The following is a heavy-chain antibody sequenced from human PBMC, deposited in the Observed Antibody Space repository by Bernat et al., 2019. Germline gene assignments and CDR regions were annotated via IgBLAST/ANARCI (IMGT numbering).Heavy chain of an antibody. D-gene: IGHD4-17*01. V-gene: IGHV3-23*04. J-gene: IGHJ4*02. CDR2: ISGSSDT. CDR3: VKDPLMTTVTTEVGY. CDR1: GFTFSSYA. Sequence: EVQLVESGGGLVQPGGSLRLSCAASGFTFSSYAMSWVRQAPGKVLEWVSAISGSSDTYYADSVKGRFTISRDNSKNALYLQMNSLRAEDTAVYYCVKDPLMTTVTTEVGYWGQGTLVTVSS.